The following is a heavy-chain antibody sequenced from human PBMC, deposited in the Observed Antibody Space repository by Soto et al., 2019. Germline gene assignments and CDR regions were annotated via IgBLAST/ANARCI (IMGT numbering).Heavy chain of an antibody. CDR3: AREAYSSTGYAMDV. V-gene: IGHV4-4*02. J-gene: IGHJ6*01. D-gene: IGHD6-19*01. CDR1: DDSITSNNW. Sequence: QVQLQESGPGLVKPSETLSLTCTVSDDSITSNNWWSWVRQPPGKGLEWIGEVHHSGSTHYNPSLKTLVTISVDKSKNQFFLRLSSVTAADTAVYYCAREAYSSTGYAMDVW. CDR2: VHHSGST.